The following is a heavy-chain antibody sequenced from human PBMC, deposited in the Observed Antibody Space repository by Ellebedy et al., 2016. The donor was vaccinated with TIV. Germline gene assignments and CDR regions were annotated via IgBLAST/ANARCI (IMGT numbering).Heavy chain of an antibody. CDR2: IIPILGIA. CDR1: GGTFSSYA. CDR3: ARALDYYDSSGYPETVLDY. V-gene: IGHV1-69*04. D-gene: IGHD3-22*01. Sequence: ASVKVSCKASGGTFSSYAISWVRQAPGQGLEWMGRIIPILGIANYAQKFQGKVTITADKSTSTAYMELSSLRSEDTAVYYCARALDYYDSSGYPETVLDYWGQGTLVTVSS. J-gene: IGHJ4*02.